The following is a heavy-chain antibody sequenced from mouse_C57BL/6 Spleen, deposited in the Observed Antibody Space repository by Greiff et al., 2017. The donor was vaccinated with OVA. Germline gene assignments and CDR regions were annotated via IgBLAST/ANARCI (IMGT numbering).Heavy chain of an antibody. CDR1: GYTFTSYW. CDR2: IHPNSGST. CDR3: AGPTIVTSWYFDV. D-gene: IGHD2-5*01. V-gene: IGHV1-64*01. Sequence: VQLQQPGAELVKPGASVKLSCKASGYTFTSYWMHWVKQRPGQGLEWIGMIHPNSGSTNYNEKFKSKATLTVDKSSSTAYMQLSSLTSEDSAVYYCAGPTIVTSWYFDVWGTGTTVTVSS. J-gene: IGHJ1*03.